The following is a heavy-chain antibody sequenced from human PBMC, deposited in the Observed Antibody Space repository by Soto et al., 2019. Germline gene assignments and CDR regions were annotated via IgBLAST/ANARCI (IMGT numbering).Heavy chain of an antibody. J-gene: IGHJ5*02. CDR1: YGSIRSYY. V-gene: IGHV4-59*08. Sequence: SETLSLTCSVSYGSIRSYYWSWIRQPPGKGLEWIGYMYYSGSSNYNPSLRGRATMSVDTSKNQFSLKLNSLTAADTAVYYCARGHPYYDFWSGYVKDWFDPWGQGTLVTVSS. D-gene: IGHD3-3*01. CDR2: MYYSGSS. CDR3: ARGHPYYDFWSGYVKDWFDP.